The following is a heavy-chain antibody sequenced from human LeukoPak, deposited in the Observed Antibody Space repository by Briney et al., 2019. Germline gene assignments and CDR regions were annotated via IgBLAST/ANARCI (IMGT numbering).Heavy chain of an antibody. Sequence: GASVKVSCKASGYTFTNYFIHWVRQAPGQGLEWLGVINPSGGATSYAQKFPGRVTMTRDTSTSTVYMELSSLRPDDTAVYYCAREGFHGRELFPTFVYWGQGTLVTVSS. CDR1: GYTFTNYF. D-gene: IGHD3-10*01. CDR3: AREGFHGRELFPTFVY. CDR2: INPSGGAT. V-gene: IGHV1-46*01. J-gene: IGHJ4*02.